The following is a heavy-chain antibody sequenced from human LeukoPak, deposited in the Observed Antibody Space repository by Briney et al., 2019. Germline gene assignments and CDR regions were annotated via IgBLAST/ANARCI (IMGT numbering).Heavy chain of an antibody. D-gene: IGHD5-18*01. Sequence: ASVKVSCKASGYTFTSYGISWVRQAPGQGIEWMGWISAYNGNTNYAQKIQGRVTMTTATSTSTAYMELRSLRSNDTAMSYCARTTPRGYSYGYHFDYWGQGTLVTVSS. J-gene: IGHJ4*02. V-gene: IGHV1-18*01. CDR3: ARTTPRGYSYGYHFDY. CDR2: ISAYNGNT. CDR1: GYTFTSYG.